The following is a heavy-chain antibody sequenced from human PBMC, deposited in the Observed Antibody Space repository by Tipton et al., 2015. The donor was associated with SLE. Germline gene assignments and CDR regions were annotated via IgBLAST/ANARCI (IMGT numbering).Heavy chain of an antibody. CDR2: VYYNGNT. CDR3: ARLLPGHDVYGMVV. V-gene: IGHV4-59*08. CDR1: GGSIGSFF. Sequence: TLSLTCTVSGGSIGSFFWTWSSQPPGRGLEYIGYVYYNGNTNYNPSLKSRVTISLDTSQNKFSLKLNSVTAADAAVYYCARLLPGHDVYGMVVWGQGTSVSVSS. D-gene: IGHD1-1*01. J-gene: IGHJ6*02.